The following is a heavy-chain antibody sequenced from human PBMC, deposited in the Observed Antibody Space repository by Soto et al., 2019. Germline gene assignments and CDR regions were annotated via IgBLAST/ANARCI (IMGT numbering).Heavy chain of an antibody. D-gene: IGHD2-15*01. CDR1: GGAFSDYA. CDR3: ASWLKGPDIGNYYYGMDV. Sequence: QVQLVQSGAEVKKPGSSVKVSCKASGGAFSDYAFSWVRQAPGQGLEWLGGIMPIFRAPDYAQKFQGRVTITADEFTRTFYMEMNSLISEDTAVYYCASWLKGPDIGNYYYGMDVWGQGTTVTDS. CDR2: IMPIFRAP. V-gene: IGHV1-69*12. J-gene: IGHJ6*02.